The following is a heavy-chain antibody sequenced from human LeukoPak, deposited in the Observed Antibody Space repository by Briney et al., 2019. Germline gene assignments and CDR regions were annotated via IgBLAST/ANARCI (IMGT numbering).Heavy chain of an antibody. CDR2: ISAYNGNT. D-gene: IGHD1-26*01. CDR3: ALSGSYAPFVY. J-gene: IGHJ4*02. V-gene: IGHV1-18*01. CDR1: GYTFTSYG. Sequence: ASVKVSCKASGYTFTSYGISWVRQAPGQGREWMGWISAYNGNTNYAQKLQSRVTITTDTSTSTAYMDLRSLRPAATALYYCALSGSYAPFVYWGEGSLVTVSS.